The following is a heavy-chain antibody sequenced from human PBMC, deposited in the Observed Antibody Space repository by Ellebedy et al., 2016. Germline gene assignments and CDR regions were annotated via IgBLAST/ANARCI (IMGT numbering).Heavy chain of an antibody. D-gene: IGHD1-26*01. V-gene: IGHV3-15*01. Sequence: GGSLRLSXVASGFAFSDAWMTWVRQAPGKGLEWLGRIQSKPDGGTAEYAAPVKGRFSISRDDSRNTLYLQMSSLKPEDTALYYFATDRRWEAELNFDYWGQGTLVTVAS. CDR2: IQSKPDGGTA. J-gene: IGHJ4*02. CDR3: ATDRRWEAELNFDY. CDR1: GFAFSDAW.